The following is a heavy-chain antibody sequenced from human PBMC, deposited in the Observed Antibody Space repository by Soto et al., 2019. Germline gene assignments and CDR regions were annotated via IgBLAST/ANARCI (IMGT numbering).Heavy chain of an antibody. CDR2: ISSSSSYI. D-gene: IGHD3-22*01. Sequence: GGSLRLSCAASGFTFSSYSMNWVRQAPGKGLEWVSSISSSSSYIYYADSVKGRFTISRDNAKNSLYLQMNSLRAEDTAVYYCARDQAYYYDSSGYYPNVFDYWGQGTLVTVSS. CDR3: ARDQAYYYDSSGYYPNVFDY. V-gene: IGHV3-21*01. CDR1: GFTFSSYS. J-gene: IGHJ4*02.